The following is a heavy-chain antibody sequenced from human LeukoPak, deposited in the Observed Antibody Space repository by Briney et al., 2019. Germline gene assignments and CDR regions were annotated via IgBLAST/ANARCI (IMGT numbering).Heavy chain of an antibody. D-gene: IGHD1-26*01. CDR1: GGSISSYY. Sequence: SETLSLTCTVSGGSISSYYWSWIRQPPGKGLEWIGYIYYSGSTNYNPSLKSRVTISVDTSKNQFSLKLSSVTAADTAVYYCARLRYSGSLLEPDYYYYGMDVWGQGTTVTVSS. CDR2: IYYSGST. CDR3: ARLRYSGSLLEPDYYYYGMDV. J-gene: IGHJ6*02. V-gene: IGHV4-59*08.